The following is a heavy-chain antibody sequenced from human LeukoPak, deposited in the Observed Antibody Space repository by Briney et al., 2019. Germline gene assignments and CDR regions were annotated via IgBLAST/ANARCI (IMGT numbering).Heavy chain of an antibody. CDR1: GGSFSGYY. CDR2: INHSGST. Sequence: PSETLSLTCAVYGGSFSGYYWSWIRQPPGKGPEWIGEINHSGSTNYNPSLKSRVTISVDTSKNQFSLKLSSVTAADTAVYYCARSTGYSSSWSRGGRANGYWGQGTLVTVSS. CDR3: ARSTGYSSSWSRGGRANGY. V-gene: IGHV4-34*01. D-gene: IGHD6-13*01. J-gene: IGHJ4*02.